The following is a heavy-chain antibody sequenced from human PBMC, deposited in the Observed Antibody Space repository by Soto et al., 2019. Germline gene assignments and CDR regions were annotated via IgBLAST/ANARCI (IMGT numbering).Heavy chain of an antibody. CDR2: ISYDGSNK. CDR1: GFTLSSYA. J-gene: IGHJ3*02. Sequence: PGGSLRLSCAASGFTLSSYAMHWVRQAPGKGLEWVAVISYDGSNKYYADSVKGRFTISRDNSKNTLYLQMNSLRAEDTAVYYCAREPITMIVVVDGRGAFDIWGQGTMVTVSS. D-gene: IGHD3-22*01. V-gene: IGHV3-30-3*01. CDR3: AREPITMIVVVDGRGAFDI.